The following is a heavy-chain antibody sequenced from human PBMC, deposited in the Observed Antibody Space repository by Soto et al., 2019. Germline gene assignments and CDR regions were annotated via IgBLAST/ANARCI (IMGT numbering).Heavy chain of an antibody. CDR1: GYTLTELS. CDR3: ATLYNYYDSSGPGDY. CDR2: FDPEDGET. V-gene: IGHV1-24*01. J-gene: IGHJ4*02. D-gene: IGHD3-22*01. Sequence: GASVKVSCKVSGYTLTELSMHWVRQAPGKGLEWMGGFDPEDGETIYAQKFQGRVTMTEDTSTDTAYMELSSLRSEDTAVYYCATLYNYYDSSGPGDYWGQGTLVTASS.